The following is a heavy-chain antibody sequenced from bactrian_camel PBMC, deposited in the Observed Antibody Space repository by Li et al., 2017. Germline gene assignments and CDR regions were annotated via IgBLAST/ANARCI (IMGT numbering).Heavy chain of an antibody. J-gene: IGHJ6*01. Sequence: QVQLVESGGGSVQAGGSLRLSCAASGYIGYCMGWFRQAPEKEREGVASIDSDGTISYADSVKGRFTISQDYANNTVYLQMNRLRPEDTATYYCAARGPYCYTKLSVRDFTYWGQGTQVTVS. V-gene: IGHV3S53*01. CDR2: IDSDGTI. D-gene: IGHD2*01. CDR1: GYIGYC. CDR3: AARGPYCYTKLSVRDFTY.